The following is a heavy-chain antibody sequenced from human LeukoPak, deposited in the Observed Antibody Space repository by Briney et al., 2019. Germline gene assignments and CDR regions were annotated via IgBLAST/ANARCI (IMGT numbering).Heavy chain of an antibody. CDR2: MNPNSGNT. J-gene: IGHJ4*02. Sequence: ASVKVSCKASGYTFTSCDINWVRQATGQGLEWMGWMNPNSGNTGYGQSFQGRITMTRDISIGTAYMELSNLTSEDTAIYYCTRGSSGRRDNWGQGTVVTVSA. CDR3: TRGSSGRRDN. D-gene: IGHD6-19*01. CDR1: GYTFTSCD. V-gene: IGHV1-8*01.